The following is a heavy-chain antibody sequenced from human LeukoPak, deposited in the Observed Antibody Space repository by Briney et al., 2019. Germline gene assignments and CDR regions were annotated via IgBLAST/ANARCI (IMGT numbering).Heavy chain of an antibody. Sequence: GRSLRLSCAASGFTFSSYGMHWVRQAPGKGLEWVAIIRSDGNYKSYAHSVEGRFTISRDNSQNTLYLQMNSLRAEDTAVYFCAKAPEIAGFYMNDWGKGTTVTVSS. D-gene: IGHD2-21*01. J-gene: IGHJ6*03. CDR1: GFTFSSYG. V-gene: IGHV3-33*06. CDR2: IRSDGNYK. CDR3: AKAPEIAGFYMND.